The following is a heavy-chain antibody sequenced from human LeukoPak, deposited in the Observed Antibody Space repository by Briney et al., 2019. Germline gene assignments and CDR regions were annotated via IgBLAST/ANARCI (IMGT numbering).Heavy chain of an antibody. V-gene: IGHV4-39*07. Sequence: SETLSLTCTVSGDSFTSVTDYWAWIRQPPGKGLERIARGDYSGGTDYNPSLESRVAISADMSKNQISLKPTSVNGADTAVYYCAGERGEEYSSGWYKTNYFYNWGQGIRVPVPS. CDR1: GDSFTSVTDY. CDR2: GDYSGGT. D-gene: IGHD6-19*01. CDR3: AGERGEEYSSGWYKTNYFYN. J-gene: IGHJ4*02.